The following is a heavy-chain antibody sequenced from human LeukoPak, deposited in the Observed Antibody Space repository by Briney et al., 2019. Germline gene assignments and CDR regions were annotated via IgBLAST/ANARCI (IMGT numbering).Heavy chain of an antibody. V-gene: IGHV3-49*03. J-gene: IGHJ6*03. CDR1: GFTFGDYA. CDR3: TRDVVAGLYYYYYYYMDV. D-gene: IGHD6-19*01. CDR2: IRSKAYGGTT. Sequence: GRSLRLSCTASGFTFGDYAMSWFRQAPGEGLEWVGFIRSKAYGGTTEYAASVKGRFTISRDDSKSIAYLQMNSLKTEDTAVYYCTRDVVAGLYYYYYYYMDVWGKGTTVTVSS.